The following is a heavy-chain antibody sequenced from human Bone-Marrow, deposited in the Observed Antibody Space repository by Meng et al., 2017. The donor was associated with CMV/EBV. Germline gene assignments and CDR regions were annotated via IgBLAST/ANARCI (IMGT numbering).Heavy chain of an antibody. Sequence: ASVTVSCKPSGYTVTDYYMHWVRQAPGQGLEWMGGINLKSGGTNSAQRLQGRVTMSRDTSISTGYMDLTMRSDDTAVYFCARGEDYYDSSGIIDYWGQGTLVTVSS. V-gene: IGHV1-2*02. CDR2: INLKSGGT. CDR3: ARGEDYYDSSGIIDY. CDR1: GYTVTDYY. J-gene: IGHJ4*02. D-gene: IGHD3-22*01.